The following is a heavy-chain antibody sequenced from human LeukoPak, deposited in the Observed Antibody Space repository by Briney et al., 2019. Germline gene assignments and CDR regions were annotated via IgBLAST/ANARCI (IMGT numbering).Heavy chain of an antibody. V-gene: IGHV1-2*02. D-gene: IGHD1-26*01. Sequence: GASVKASCKASGYTFTGYYMHWVRQAPGQGLEWMGWINPNSGGTNYAQKFQGRVTMTRDTSISTAYMELSRLRSDDTAVYYCARGWSGSYYSHYYYYMDVWGKGTTVTVSS. CDR1: GYTFTGYY. J-gene: IGHJ6*03. CDR3: ARGWSGSYYSHYYYYMDV. CDR2: INPNSGGT.